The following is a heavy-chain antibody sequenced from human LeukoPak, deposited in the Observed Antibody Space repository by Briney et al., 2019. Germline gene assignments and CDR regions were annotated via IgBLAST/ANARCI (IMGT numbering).Heavy chain of an antibody. CDR3: AKDIGNSYDDAFDI. V-gene: IGHV3-23*01. D-gene: IGHD5-18*01. CDR1: GFPFRSSA. J-gene: IGHJ3*02. Sequence: PGGSLRLSCAASGFPFRSSAMSWVRQAPGKGLECVSAISGRGGSTYYADSVKGRFTISRENSKNTLYLKMNSLRAEDTAVYYCAKDIGNSYDDAFDIWGQGTMVTVSS. CDR2: ISGRGGST.